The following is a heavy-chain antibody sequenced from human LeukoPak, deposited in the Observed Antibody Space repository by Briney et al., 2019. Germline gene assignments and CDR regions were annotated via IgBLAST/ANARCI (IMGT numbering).Heavy chain of an antibody. J-gene: IGHJ6*02. Sequence: GGSLRLSCAASGFTFSNAWMSWLRQAPGKGLEWVGRSKSKTDGGTTDYAAPVKGRFTISRDDSKNTLYLQMNSLKTEDTAVYYCTTGGSSPYYYYYGMDVWGQGTTVTVSS. CDR2: SKSKTDGGTT. V-gene: IGHV3-15*01. D-gene: IGHD6-6*01. CDR1: GFTFSNAW. CDR3: TTGGSSPYYYYYGMDV.